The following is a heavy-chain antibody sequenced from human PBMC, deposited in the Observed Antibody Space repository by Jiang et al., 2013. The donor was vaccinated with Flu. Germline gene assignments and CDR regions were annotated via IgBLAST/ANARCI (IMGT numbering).Heavy chain of an antibody. CDR1: FTFSSYG. V-gene: IGHV3-33*01. Sequence: FTFSSYGMHWVRQAPGKGLEWVAVIWYDGSNKYYADSVKGRFTISRDNSKNTLYLQMNSLRAEDTAVYYCATQDSPILDYWGQGTLVTVSS. J-gene: IGHJ4*02. CDR2: IWYDGSNK. CDR3: ATQDSPILDY. D-gene: IGHD2-15*01.